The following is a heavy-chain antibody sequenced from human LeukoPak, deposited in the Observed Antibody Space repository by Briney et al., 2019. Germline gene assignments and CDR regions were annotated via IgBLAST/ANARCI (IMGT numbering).Heavy chain of an antibody. CDR3: AKARDYYGSGSIDY. J-gene: IGHJ4*02. CDR2: ISSSSSYI. D-gene: IGHD3-10*01. Sequence: GSLRLSCAASGFTFSSYSMNWVRQAPGKGLEWVSSISSSSSYIYYADSVKGRFTISRDNAKNTLYLQMNSLRAEDTAVYYCAKARDYYGSGSIDYWGQGTLVTVSS. V-gene: IGHV3-21*04. CDR1: GFTFSSYS.